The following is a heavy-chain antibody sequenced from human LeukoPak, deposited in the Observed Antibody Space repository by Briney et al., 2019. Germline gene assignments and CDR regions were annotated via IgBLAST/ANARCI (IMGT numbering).Heavy chain of an antibody. D-gene: IGHD6-19*01. J-gene: IGHJ4*02. CDR2: INPNSGGT. CDR3: ASGDPEGYSSGWYDVDY. V-gene: IGHV1-2*02. CDR1: GYTFTGYY. Sequence: GASVKVSCKASGYTFTGYYMHWVRQAPGQGLEWMGWINPNSGGTNYAQKFQGRVTMTRDTSISTAYMELSRLRSDDTAVYYCASGDPEGYSSGWYDVDYWGQGTLVTVSS.